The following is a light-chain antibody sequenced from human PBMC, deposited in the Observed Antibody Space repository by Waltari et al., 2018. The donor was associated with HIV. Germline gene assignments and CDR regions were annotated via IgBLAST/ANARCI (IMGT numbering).Light chain of an antibody. Sequence: QSVLTQPPSASGTPGQRVPTSCSGRNSNIGSNYVYWYQQLPGTAPKLLIDRSNQRPSGVPDRFSGSKSGTSASLAISGLRSDDEADYYCAAWDDGLSGPVFGGGTKLTVL. CDR2: RSN. CDR3: AAWDDGLSGPV. J-gene: IGLJ3*02. V-gene: IGLV1-47*01. CDR1: NSNIGSNY.